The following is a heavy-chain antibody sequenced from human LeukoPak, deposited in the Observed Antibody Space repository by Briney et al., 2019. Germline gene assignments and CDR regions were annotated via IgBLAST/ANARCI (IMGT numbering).Heavy chain of an antibody. CDR3: ARRSGWASFDY. CDR2: MNPNSGNT. Sequence: ASVKVSRKASGGTFSSYAISWVRQATGQGLEWMGWMNPNSGNTGYAQKFQGRVTITRNTSTSTAYMELSSLRSEDTAVYYCARRSGWASFDYWGQGTLVTVSS. D-gene: IGHD6-19*01. J-gene: IGHJ4*02. V-gene: IGHV1-8*03. CDR1: GGTFSSYA.